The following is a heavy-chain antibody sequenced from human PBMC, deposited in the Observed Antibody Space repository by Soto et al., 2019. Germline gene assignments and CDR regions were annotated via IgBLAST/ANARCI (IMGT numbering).Heavy chain of an antibody. CDR2: MNPNSGNT. CDR3: ARAGISPDDAFDI. Sequence: ASVKVSCKASGYTFTSYDINCVRQATGQGLEWMGWMNPNSGNTGYAQKFQGRVTMPRNTSISTAYMELSSLRSEYTAVYYCARAGISPDDAFDIWGQGTMVTVSS. V-gene: IGHV1-8*01. D-gene: IGHD3-16*02. J-gene: IGHJ3*02. CDR1: GYTFTSYD.